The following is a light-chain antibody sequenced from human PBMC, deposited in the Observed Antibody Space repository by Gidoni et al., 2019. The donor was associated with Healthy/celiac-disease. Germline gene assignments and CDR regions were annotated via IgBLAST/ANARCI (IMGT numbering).Light chain of an antibody. Sequence: SYELPQPPSLSLSPGQTARITCSGDALPKQYAYWYQQKPGQAPVLVIYKDSERPSGIPERFSGSSSGTTVTLTISGVQAEDEADYYCQSADSSGLVFGGGTKLTVL. CDR3: QSADSSGLV. V-gene: IGLV3-25*03. J-gene: IGLJ2*01. CDR1: ALPKQY. CDR2: KDS.